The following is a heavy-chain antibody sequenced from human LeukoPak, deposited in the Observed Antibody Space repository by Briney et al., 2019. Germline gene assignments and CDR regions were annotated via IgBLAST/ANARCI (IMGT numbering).Heavy chain of an antibody. CDR1: GGSISSYY. CDR3: ARDLRGGSEYYFDY. V-gene: IGHV4-4*07. D-gene: IGHD3-16*01. Sequence: SGTLSLTCTVSGGSISSYYWSWIRQPAGKGLEWIGRIYTSGSTNYNPSLKSRVTMSVDTSKNQFSLKLSSVTAADTAVYYCARDLRGGSEYYFDYWGQGTLVTVSS. J-gene: IGHJ4*02. CDR2: IYTSGST.